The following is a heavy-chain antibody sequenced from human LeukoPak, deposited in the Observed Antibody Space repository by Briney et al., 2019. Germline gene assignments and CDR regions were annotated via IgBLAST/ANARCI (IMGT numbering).Heavy chain of an antibody. D-gene: IGHD2-2*01. J-gene: IGHJ4*02. Sequence: ASVKVSCKASGGTFSSYAISWVRQAPGQGLEWMGGIIPIFGTANYAQKFQGRVTITADESTSTAYMELSSLRSEDTAVYYCARSPARYCSSTSCYSRGTAFDYWGQGILVTVSS. CDR3: ARSPARYCSSTSCYSRGTAFDY. CDR1: GGTFSSYA. V-gene: IGHV1-69*13. CDR2: IIPIFGTA.